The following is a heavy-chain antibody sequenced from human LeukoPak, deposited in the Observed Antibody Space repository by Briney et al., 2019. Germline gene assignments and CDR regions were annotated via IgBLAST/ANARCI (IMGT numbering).Heavy chain of an antibody. J-gene: IGHJ4*02. Sequence: ASVKVSCKASGYTFTGYYMHWVRQAPGQGLEWMGWINPNSGGTNYAQKFQGRVTMTRDTSISTAYMELSRLRSDDTAVYYCARGPGYCSSTSCYANDYWGQGTLVTVSS. CDR2: INPNSGGT. CDR3: ARGPGYCSSTSCYANDY. CDR1: GYTFTGYY. V-gene: IGHV1-2*02. D-gene: IGHD2-2*01.